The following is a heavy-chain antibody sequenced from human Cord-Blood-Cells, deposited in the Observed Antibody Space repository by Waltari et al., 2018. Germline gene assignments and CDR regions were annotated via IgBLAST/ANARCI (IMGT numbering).Heavy chain of an antibody. CDR1: VFTFSTYD. Sequence: EVQLVESGGGLVQPGGSLRLSCAAAVFTFSTYDMHWVRQARGKGLEWVSAIGTAGDTYYPGSVKGRFTISRENAKNSLYLQMNSLRAGDTAVYYCARGRYSYGYYYGMDVWGQGTTVTVSS. D-gene: IGHD5-18*01. J-gene: IGHJ6*02. CDR3: ARGRYSYGYYYGMDV. CDR2: IGTAGDT. V-gene: IGHV3-13*01.